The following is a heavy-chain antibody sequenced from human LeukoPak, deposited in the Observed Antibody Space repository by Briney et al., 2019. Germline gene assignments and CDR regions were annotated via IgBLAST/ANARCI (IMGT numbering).Heavy chain of an antibody. V-gene: IGHV1-69*13. D-gene: IGHD6-19*01. J-gene: IGHJ5*02. Sequence: GASVKVSCKASGYTFTSYGISWVRQAPGQGLEWMGGIIPIFGTANYAQKFQGRVTITADESTSTAYMELSSLRSEDTAVYYCARPCGGRRSGWYRFDPWGQGTLVTVSS. CDR3: ARPCGGRRSGWYRFDP. CDR1: GYTFTSYG. CDR2: IIPIFGTA.